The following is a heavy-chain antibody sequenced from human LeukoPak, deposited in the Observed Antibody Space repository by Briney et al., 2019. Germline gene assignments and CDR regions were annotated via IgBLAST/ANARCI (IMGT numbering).Heavy chain of an antibody. V-gene: IGHV3-66*01. CDR1: GFTVSSIH. CDR3: ARKFNGMDV. Sequence: GGSLRLSCAASGFTVSSIHMSWVRQAPGMGLEWVSVLYSAGTTYYADSVKGRFIISRDNSKNTLYLQMNSLRAEDTALYYCARKFNGMDVWGQGTTVTVSS. CDR2: LYSAGTT. J-gene: IGHJ6*02.